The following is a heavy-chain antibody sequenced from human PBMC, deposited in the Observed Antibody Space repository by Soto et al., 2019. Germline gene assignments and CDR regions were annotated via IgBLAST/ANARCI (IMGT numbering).Heavy chain of an antibody. D-gene: IGHD2-21*02. CDR2: ISGSGGST. Sequence: EVQLLESGGCLVQPGWYPRLSCAASGFTFSSYAMSWVRQAPGKGLEWVSAISGSGGSTYYADSVKGRFTISRDNSKNTLYLQMNSLRAEDTAVYYCAKGPVVTAIPAFDYWGQGTLVTVSS. CDR3: AKGPVVTAIPAFDY. V-gene: IGHV3-23*01. J-gene: IGHJ4*02. CDR1: GFTFSSYA.